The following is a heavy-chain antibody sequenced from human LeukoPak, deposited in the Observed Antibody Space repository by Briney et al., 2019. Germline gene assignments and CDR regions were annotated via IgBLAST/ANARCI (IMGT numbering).Heavy chain of an antibody. J-gene: IGHJ6*03. D-gene: IGHD6-13*01. CDR2: IYYSGST. V-gene: IGHV4-59*01. CDR1: GGSISSCY. Sequence: SETLSLTCTVSGGSISSCYWSWIRQPPGKGLEWIGYIYYSGSTNYNPSLKSRVTISVDTSKNQFSLKLSSVTAADTAVYYCARSSSWPKYYYYYMDVWGKGTTVTVS. CDR3: ARSSSWPKYYYYYMDV.